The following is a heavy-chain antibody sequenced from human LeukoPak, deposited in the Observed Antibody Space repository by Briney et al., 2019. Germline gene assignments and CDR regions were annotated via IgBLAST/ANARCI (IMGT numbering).Heavy chain of an antibody. Sequence: SQTLSLTCTVSGGSISSGGYYWSWIRQHPGKGLEWIGYIYYSGSTYYNPSLKSRVTISVDTSKNQFSLKLSSVAAADTAVYYCARSGPAAIRSIYYYCGMDVWGKGTTVTVSS. V-gene: IGHV4-31*03. CDR1: GGSISSGGYY. CDR3: ARSGPAAIRSIYYYCGMDV. CDR2: IYYSGST. D-gene: IGHD2-2*01. J-gene: IGHJ6*04.